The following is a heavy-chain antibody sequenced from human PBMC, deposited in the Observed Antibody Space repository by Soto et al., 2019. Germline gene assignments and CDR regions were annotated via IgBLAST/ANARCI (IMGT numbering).Heavy chain of an antibody. V-gene: IGHV3-30-3*01. D-gene: IGHD5-12*01. Sequence: QVPLVESGGGVVQPGRSLRLSCAASGFTFSSYAMHWVRQAPGKGLEWVAVISYDGSNKYYADSVKGRFTISRDNSKNTLYLPMNSLRAEDTAVYYCARDYYRFNSGYGFSMDVWGQGTTVTVSS. CDR3: ARDYYRFNSGYGFSMDV. J-gene: IGHJ6*02. CDR2: ISYDGSNK. CDR1: GFTFSSYA.